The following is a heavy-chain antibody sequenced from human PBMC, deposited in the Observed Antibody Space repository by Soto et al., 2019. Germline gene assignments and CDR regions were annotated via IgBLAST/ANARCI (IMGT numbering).Heavy chain of an antibody. Sequence: SETLSLTCAVFGGSFSDSYWSWIRQSPEKGLEWIGEITNSGSTYYNPSLKSRVTISGDTSKNQFSLEVRSVTASDTAMYYCARLGPLYSSGYYFDYWGQGTRVTV. V-gene: IGHV4-34*01. CDR1: GGSFSDSY. D-gene: IGHD3-22*01. CDR3: ARLGPLYSSGYYFDY. CDR2: ITNSGST. J-gene: IGHJ4*02.